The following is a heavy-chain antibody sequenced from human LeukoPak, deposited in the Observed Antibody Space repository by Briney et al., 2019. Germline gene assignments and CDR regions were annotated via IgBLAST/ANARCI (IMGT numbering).Heavy chain of an antibody. CDR2: INNSGGAT. J-gene: IGHJ5*02. CDR1: GFTFSSYG. D-gene: IGHD3-10*01. Sequence: GGSLRLSCAASGFTFSSYGMSWVRQAPGKGLEWVSSINNSGGATYYADSVKGRFTISRDNAKNTLYLQMNSLRAEDTAVYYCARDLGGSWGQGTLVTVSS. V-gene: IGHV3-23*01. CDR3: ARDLGGS.